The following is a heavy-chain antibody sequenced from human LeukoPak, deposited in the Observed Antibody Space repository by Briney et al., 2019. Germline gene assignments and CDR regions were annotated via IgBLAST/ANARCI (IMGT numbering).Heavy chain of an antibody. CDR2: MNPNSGNT. D-gene: IGHD4-17*01. CDR1: GYTFTSYD. Sequence: GASVKVSCKASGYTFTSYDINWVRQATGQGLEWMGWMNPNSGNTIYAQKFQGRVTITRNTSISTAYMELSSLRSEDTAVYYCARDRGTVTTGYYFDYWGQGTLVTVSS. CDR3: ARDRGTVTTGYYFDY. J-gene: IGHJ4*02. V-gene: IGHV1-8*03.